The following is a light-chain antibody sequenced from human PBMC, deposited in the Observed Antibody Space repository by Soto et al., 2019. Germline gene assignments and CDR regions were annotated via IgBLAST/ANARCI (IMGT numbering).Light chain of an antibody. CDR1: QGIGVY. CDR2: AAS. CDR3: QKYNRAPLT. Sequence: DIQMTQSASSVSASVGDRVTITCRASQGIGVYLAWFQQKPGHGPKLLIYAASTLQSGVPSRFSGSGSGTDFTLTISSLQPADVATYYCQKYNRAPLTFGGGTKLEIK. J-gene: IGKJ4*01. V-gene: IGKV1-27*01.